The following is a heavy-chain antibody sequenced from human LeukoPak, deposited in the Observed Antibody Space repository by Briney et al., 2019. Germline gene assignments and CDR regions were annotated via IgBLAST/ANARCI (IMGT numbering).Heavy chain of an antibody. J-gene: IGHJ2*01. CDR2: RYYSGST. V-gene: IGHV4-39*01. CDR1: GDSISSSSYD. D-gene: IGHD4-23*01. Sequence: SETLSLTCTVSGDSISSSSYDWGWIRQPPGKGLEWIGSRYYSGSTDYNPSLKSRVTISVDTSKNQFSLKLSSVTAADTAVYYCARGKLRWYHWYFDLWGRGTLVTVSS. CDR3: ARGKLRWYHWYFDL.